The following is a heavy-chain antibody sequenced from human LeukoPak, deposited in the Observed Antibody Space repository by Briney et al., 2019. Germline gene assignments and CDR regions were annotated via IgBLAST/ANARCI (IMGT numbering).Heavy chain of an antibody. D-gene: IGHD3/OR15-3a*01. J-gene: IGHJ4*02. CDR2: ISWNSGSI. Sequence: GGSLRLSCAASGFTFDDYAMHWVRQAPGKGLEWVSGISWNSGSIGYADSVKGRFTISRDNAKNTLYLQMNSLRAEDTAVYYCAKELRGDWLSGLDYWGQGTLVTVSS. V-gene: IGHV3-9*01. CDR3: AKELRGDWLSGLDY. CDR1: GFTFDDYA.